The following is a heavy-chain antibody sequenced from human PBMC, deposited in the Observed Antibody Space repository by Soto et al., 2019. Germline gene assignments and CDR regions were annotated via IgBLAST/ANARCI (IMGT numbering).Heavy chain of an antibody. CDR2: IIPIAAIA. J-gene: IGHJ5*02. D-gene: IGHD3-10*01. V-gene: IGHV1-69*02. CDR3: ARGSTIVRGAPSWFDP. CDR1: GGTFSRYT. Sequence: SVKVSGKASGGTFSRYTINWVRQAPGQGLEWMGRIIPIAAIANYTQKFQGRVTITVDKSSTTAYMELSSLRSDDTAVYYCARGSTIVRGAPSWFDPWGQGTLVTVSS.